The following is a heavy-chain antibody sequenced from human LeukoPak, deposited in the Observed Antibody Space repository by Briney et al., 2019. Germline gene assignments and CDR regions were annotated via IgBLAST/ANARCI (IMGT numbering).Heavy chain of an antibody. Sequence: GGSLRLSCAASGFTFSSYTMNWVRQAPGKGLVWVSRINGDGRNINYADSVRGRFTISRDNAKNTLFLQMNTLRVEDTAVYYCTRDLMDYDVSTGLHHYYMDVWGQGTTVTVSS. J-gene: IGHJ6*02. D-gene: IGHD3-9*01. CDR3: TRDLMDYDVSTGLHHYYMDV. CDR2: INGDGRNI. V-gene: IGHV3-74*01. CDR1: GFTFSSYT.